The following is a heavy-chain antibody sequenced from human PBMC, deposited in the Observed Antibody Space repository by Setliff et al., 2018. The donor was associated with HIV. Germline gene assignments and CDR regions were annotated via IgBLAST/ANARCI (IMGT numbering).Heavy chain of an antibody. CDR3: ARESACSSTSCPKVLDY. V-gene: IGHV1-69*13. Sequence: ASVKVSCKASGGTFGIYGISWVRQAPGQGLEWMGGTIPMFGTANYAQKFQGRVTITADESTNTGYMELSGLRFEDTAVYYCARESACSSTSCPKVLDYWGQGMLVTVSS. J-gene: IGHJ4*02. D-gene: IGHD2-2*01. CDR1: GGTFGIYG. CDR2: TIPMFGTA.